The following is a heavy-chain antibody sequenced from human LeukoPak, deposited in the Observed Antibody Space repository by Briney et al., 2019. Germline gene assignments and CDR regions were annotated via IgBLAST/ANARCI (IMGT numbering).Heavy chain of an antibody. Sequence: ASVKVSCKASGYTFTNHGITWVRQAPGQGLEWMGWISAYNGDTKYAQKLQGRVTMTTDTSTNTAYMELRSLRSDDTAAYYCARDRTGDLDYWGQGTLVTVSS. CDR1: GYTFTNHG. CDR2: ISAYNGDT. CDR3: ARDRTGDLDY. V-gene: IGHV1-18*01. D-gene: IGHD7-27*01. J-gene: IGHJ4*02.